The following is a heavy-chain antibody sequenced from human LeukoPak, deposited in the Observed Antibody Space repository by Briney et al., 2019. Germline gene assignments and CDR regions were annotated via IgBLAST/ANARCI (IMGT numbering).Heavy chain of an antibody. CDR2: IRSDGGSS. CDR1: GFTFYSYFW. D-gene: IGHD6-13*01. J-gene: IGHJ4*02. Sequence: PGGSLRLSCAASGFTFYSYFWMHWVRQAPGKGLVWVSRIRSDGGSSTYADSVKGRFTISRDNAKNTLYLQMNTLRAEDTAVYYCAKDNVAAAGRYFDYWGQGTLVTVSS. V-gene: IGHV3-74*01. CDR3: AKDNVAAAGRYFDY.